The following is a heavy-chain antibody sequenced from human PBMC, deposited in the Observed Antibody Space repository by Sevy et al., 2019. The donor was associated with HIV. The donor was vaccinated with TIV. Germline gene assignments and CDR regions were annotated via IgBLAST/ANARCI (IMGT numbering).Heavy chain of an antibody. CDR2: ISYDGSNE. Sequence: GGSLRLSCAASGFTFSTYAMHWVRQAPGKGLEWVAVISYDGSNEYYAESVKGRFSISRDSSKSTLYLQMNSLRAEDTAVYYCARDNRRNSWYGNFQHWGQGTLVTVSS. D-gene: IGHD6-13*01. CDR3: ARDNRRNSWYGNFQH. CDR1: GFTFSTYA. J-gene: IGHJ1*01. V-gene: IGHV3-30-3*01.